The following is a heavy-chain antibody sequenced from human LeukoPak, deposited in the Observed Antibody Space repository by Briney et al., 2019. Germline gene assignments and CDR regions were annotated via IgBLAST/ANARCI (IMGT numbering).Heavy chain of an antibody. J-gene: IGHJ6*02. CDR3: ASPYPGPTVTTSYYYYGMDV. CDR2: INTNTGNP. CDR1: GYTFTSYA. V-gene: IGHV7-4-1*02. D-gene: IGHD4-11*01. Sequence: ASVKVSCKASGYTFTSYAMNWVRQAPGQGLEWMGWINTNTGNPTYAQGFTGRFVFSLDTSVSTAYLQISSLKAEDTAVYYCASPYPGPTVTTSYYYYGMDVWGQGTTVTVSS.